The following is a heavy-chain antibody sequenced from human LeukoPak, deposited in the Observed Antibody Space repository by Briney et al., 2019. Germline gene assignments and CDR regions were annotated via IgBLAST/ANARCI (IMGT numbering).Heavy chain of an antibody. Sequence: PSETLSLTCAVYGGSFSGYYWGWIRQPPGKGLEWIGIIYSSVTTYYNPSLKSRVTISVDTSKNQFSLKLSSVTAADTSLYYCARTSKVGATHYFDYWGQGTLVTVSS. CDR3: ARTSKVGATHYFDY. J-gene: IGHJ4*02. D-gene: IGHD1-26*01. V-gene: IGHV4-34*01. CDR1: GGSFSGYY. CDR2: IYSSVTT.